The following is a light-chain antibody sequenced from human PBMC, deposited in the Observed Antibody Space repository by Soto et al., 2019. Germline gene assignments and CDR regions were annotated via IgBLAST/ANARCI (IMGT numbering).Light chain of an antibody. CDR1: QSVSSN. CDR2: GAS. CDR3: QQYSSSPPIT. J-gene: IGKJ5*01. V-gene: IGKV3-15*01. Sequence: ERVMTQSPATLSVSPGERATLSCRASQSVSSNLAWYQQKPGQAPRLLIYGASTRATGIPARFSGSGSGTDFTLTISSLEPEDFAVYYCQQYSSSPPITFGQGTRLEIK.